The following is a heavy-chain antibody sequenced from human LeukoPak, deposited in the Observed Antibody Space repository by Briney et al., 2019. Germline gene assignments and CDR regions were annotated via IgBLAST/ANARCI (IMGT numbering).Heavy chain of an antibody. Sequence: GASVKVSCKASGYPFTGYYLHWIRQAPGQGLEYMGRINPNSGGTNYAQKFQDRVTMTRDTSISTAYMELTRLRSDDTAVYYCSRGLWVKNWGDLDHWGQGTLVTVSS. CDR1: GYPFTGYY. CDR3: SRGLWVKNWGDLDH. D-gene: IGHD7-27*01. V-gene: IGHV1-2*06. J-gene: IGHJ4*02. CDR2: INPNSGGT.